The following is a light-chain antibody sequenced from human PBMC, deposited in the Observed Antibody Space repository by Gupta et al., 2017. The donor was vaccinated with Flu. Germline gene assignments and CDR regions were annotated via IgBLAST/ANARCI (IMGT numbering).Light chain of an antibody. V-gene: IGKV1-5*03. CDR2: KAS. CDR1: QSISNW. J-gene: IGKJ2*01. CDR3: QQYDTYPYT. Sequence: PSSRSASLGYRITITCRASQSISNWLAWYQQKPGKAPKVLIYKASSLESGVPSRFSGSGSGTEFTLTISSLQPDDFAAYYCQQYDTYPYTFGQGTKLEI.